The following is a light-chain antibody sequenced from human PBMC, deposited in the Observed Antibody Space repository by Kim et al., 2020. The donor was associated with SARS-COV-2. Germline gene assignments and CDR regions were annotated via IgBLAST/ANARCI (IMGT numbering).Light chain of an antibody. CDR3: CSYAGSSTSVV. CDR1: SSDVGSYNL. CDR2: EVS. V-gene: IGLV2-23*02. J-gene: IGLJ2*01. Sequence: QSITISCTGASSDVGSYNLVSWYQQHPGQAPNLMIYEVSKRPSGVSTRFSGSKSGNTASLTISGLQAEDEADYYCCSYAGSSTSVVFGGGTQLTVL.